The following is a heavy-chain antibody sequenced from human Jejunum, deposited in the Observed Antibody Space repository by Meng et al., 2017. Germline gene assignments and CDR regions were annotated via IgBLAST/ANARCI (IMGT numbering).Heavy chain of an antibody. V-gene: IGHV1-2*06. CDR2: INPTSGAT. Sequence: VSVKVSRKASGYTFTGYYLHWLRQAPGQALEWMGRINPTSGATSYAQTFQGRVTLTRDTSISTTYMDLSRLTSDDTAVYYCARDRLEVPSTYYSDGMDVWGQGTTVTVSS. J-gene: IGHJ6*02. CDR1: GYTFTGYY. D-gene: IGHD2-2*01. CDR3: ARDRLEVPSTYYSDGMDV.